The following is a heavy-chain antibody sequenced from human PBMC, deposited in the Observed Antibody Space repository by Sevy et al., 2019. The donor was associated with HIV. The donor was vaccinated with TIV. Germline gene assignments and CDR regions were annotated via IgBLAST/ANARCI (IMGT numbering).Heavy chain of an antibody. J-gene: IGHJ6*03. V-gene: IGHV4-4*07. CDR3: ARDLYDSSGYQDYYYYYYMDV. CDR1: GGSISSYY. Sequence: SETLSLTCTVSGGSISSYYWSWIRQPAGMGLEWIGRIYTSGSTNYNPSLKSRVTMSVDTSKNQFSLKLSSVTAADTAVYYCARDLYDSSGYQDYYYYYYMDVWGKWTTVTVSS. D-gene: IGHD3-22*01. CDR2: IYTSGST.